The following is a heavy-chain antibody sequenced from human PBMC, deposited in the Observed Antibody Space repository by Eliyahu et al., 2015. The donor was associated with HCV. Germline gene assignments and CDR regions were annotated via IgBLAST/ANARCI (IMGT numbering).Heavy chain of an antibody. CDR3: ASGRVPDGFDF. Sequence: QVQLQESGPRLVKPSETLSLVCPVSGXPLTSGSHYWSXVRQPPGEGLEWIGYFFYRGTTTYNPSLKSRVTISVDTSRNQFSLKLTSVTAADTAVYYCASGRVPDGFDFWGHGTLVTVSS. CDR1: GXPLTSGSHY. D-gene: IGHD1-1*01. J-gene: IGHJ3*01. V-gene: IGHV4-61*01. CDR2: FFYRGTT.